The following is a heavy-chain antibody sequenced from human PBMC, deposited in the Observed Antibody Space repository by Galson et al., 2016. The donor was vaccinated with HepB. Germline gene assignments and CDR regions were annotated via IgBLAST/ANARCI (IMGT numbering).Heavy chain of an antibody. CDR3: VEQRKGAPYGMDV. J-gene: IGHJ6*02. V-gene: IGHV6-1*01. Sequence: CAISGDSVSSNSAAWNCIRQSPSRGLEWLGRTYYRSKWYNDYAVSVKRRIIVNPDTSKNQFSLQLNSVTPEDTAVYYCVEQRKGAPYGMDVWGQGTTVTVAS. CDR2: TYYRSKWYN. CDR1: GDSVSSNSAA. D-gene: IGHD1/OR15-1a*01.